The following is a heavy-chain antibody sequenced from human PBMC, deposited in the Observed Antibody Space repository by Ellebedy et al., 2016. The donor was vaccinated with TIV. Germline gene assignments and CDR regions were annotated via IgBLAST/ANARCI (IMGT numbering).Heavy chain of an antibody. CDR1: GYIFASYG. J-gene: IGHJ4*02. V-gene: IGHV1-18*01. CDR2: SISRQGET. Sequence: ASVKVSCKASGYIFASYGINWVRQAPGQGLEWMGSISRQGETNYLQKFQGRVSMTTDTSTSTAYMELMSVTFDDTALYYCAREGFDYWGQGTAVTVSS. CDR3: AREGFDY.